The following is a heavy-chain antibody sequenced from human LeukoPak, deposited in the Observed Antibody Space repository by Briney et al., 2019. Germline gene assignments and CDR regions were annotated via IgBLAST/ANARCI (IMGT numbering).Heavy chain of an antibody. Sequence: PSETLSLTCTVSGGSISSSTYYWGWIRQAPGKGLEWIGTIYYSDSTNYNPSLKGRVTISVDMSKNQLSLNLNSVTAADTAVYYCARQTNRGAGNFDSWGQGTLVTVSS. CDR3: ARQTNRGAGNFDS. CDR1: GGSISSSTYY. D-gene: IGHD1-1*01. J-gene: IGHJ4*02. V-gene: IGHV4-39*01. CDR2: IYYSDST.